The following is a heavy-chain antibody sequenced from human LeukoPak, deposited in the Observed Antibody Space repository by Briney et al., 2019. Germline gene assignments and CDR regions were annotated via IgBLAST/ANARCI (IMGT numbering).Heavy chain of an antibody. CDR2: IYSGGST. Sequence: PGGSLRLSCAASGFTVSSNYMSWVHQAPGKGLEWVSVIYSGGSTYYADSVKGRFTISRDNSKNTLYLQMNSLRAEDTAVYYCARDLMRYYYGMDVWGQGTTVTISS. J-gene: IGHJ6*02. CDR1: GFTVSSNY. D-gene: IGHD2-8*01. CDR3: ARDLMRYYYGMDV. V-gene: IGHV3-53*01.